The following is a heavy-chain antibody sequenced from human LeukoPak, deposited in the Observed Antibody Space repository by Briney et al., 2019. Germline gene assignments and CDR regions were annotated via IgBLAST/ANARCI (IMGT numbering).Heavy chain of an antibody. Sequence: PSQTPSLTCTVSGGSISSGDYYWSWIRQPPGKGLEWIGYIYYSGSTDYNPSLKRRVTITVDTSQNQSSLKLSSRPASDPAVLYCARDLTIFVVDTTGAFDSWGQGRMVTVSS. CDR3: ARDLTIFVVDTTGAFDS. J-gene: IGHJ3*02. V-gene: IGHV4-30-4*08. D-gene: IGHD3-3*01. CDR1: GGSISSGDYY. CDR2: IYYSGST.